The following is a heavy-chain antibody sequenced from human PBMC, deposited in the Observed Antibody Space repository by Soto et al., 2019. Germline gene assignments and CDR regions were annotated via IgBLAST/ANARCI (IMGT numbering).Heavy chain of an antibody. D-gene: IGHD3-10*01. V-gene: IGHV4-30-2*01. Sequence: QLQLQESGSGLVKPSQTLSLTCAVSGGSISSGGYCWSWIRQPPGKGLEWIGYIYHSGSTYYNPSLKSQVPLSVYSSKNQLSLQLNSVTAAADRAGYYCAGGPPFGYWGQGTLVTVSS. CDR3: AGGPPFGY. CDR1: GGSISSGGYC. J-gene: IGHJ4*02. CDR2: IYHSGST.